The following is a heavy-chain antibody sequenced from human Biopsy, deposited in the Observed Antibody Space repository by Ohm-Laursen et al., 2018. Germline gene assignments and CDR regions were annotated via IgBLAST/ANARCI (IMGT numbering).Heavy chain of an antibody. D-gene: IGHD4-23*01. CDR2: IYYSGTT. J-gene: IGHJ2*01. V-gene: IGHV4-31*01. CDR3: ARRPYGGTRYWYFDL. Sequence: PSQTLPLTCTVSGGSVSSGGFYWSWIRQHPGKGLEWIGYIYYSGTTYYNPSLKSLVTISVGTSKNQFSLKLNSVTAADTAVYYCARRPYGGTRYWYFDLWGRGTLVTVSS. CDR1: GGSVSSGGFY.